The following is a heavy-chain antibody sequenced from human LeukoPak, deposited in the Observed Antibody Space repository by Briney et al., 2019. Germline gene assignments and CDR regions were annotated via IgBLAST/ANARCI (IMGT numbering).Heavy chain of an antibody. CDR3: ARGQGDSSGFHLPPHAFDI. J-gene: IGHJ3*02. Sequence: GGSLRLSCAASGFTFSSYSMNWVRQAPGKGLEWVSSISSSSSYIYYADSVKGRFTISRDNAKNSLYLQMNSLRAEDTAVYYCARGQGDSSGFHLPPHAFDIWGQGTMVTVSS. CDR1: GFTFSSYS. D-gene: IGHD3-22*01. CDR2: ISSSSSYI. V-gene: IGHV3-21*04.